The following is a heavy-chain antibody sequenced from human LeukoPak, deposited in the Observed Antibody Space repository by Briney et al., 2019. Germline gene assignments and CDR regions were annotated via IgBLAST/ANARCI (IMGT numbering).Heavy chain of an antibody. J-gene: IGHJ5*02. V-gene: IGHV4-34*01. CDR3: ARYIVVVVAANAEWFDP. Sequence: KASETLSLTCAVYGGSFSGYYWSWIRQPPGKGLEWIGEINHSGSTNYNPSPKSRVTISVDTSKNQFSLKLSSVTAADTAVYYCARYIVVVVAANAEWFDPWGQGTLVTVSS. CDR1: GGSFSGYY. CDR2: INHSGST. D-gene: IGHD2-15*01.